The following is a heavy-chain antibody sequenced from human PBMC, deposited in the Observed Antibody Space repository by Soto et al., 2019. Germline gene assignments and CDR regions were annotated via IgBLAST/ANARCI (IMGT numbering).Heavy chain of an antibody. J-gene: IGHJ3*02. D-gene: IGHD5-12*01. Sequence: QVQLVETGGGVVQPGRSLRLSCAATRFTFTIYGMHWVRQAPGKGREWVAVIWYDGSNKYYADSVKGRFTISRDNSKNTLYLQMNSLRAEDTAVYYCAREEMATIHPWVPAAFDIWGQGTMVTVSS. CDR1: RFTFTIYG. CDR2: IWYDGSNK. CDR3: AREEMATIHPWVPAAFDI. V-gene: IGHV3-33*01.